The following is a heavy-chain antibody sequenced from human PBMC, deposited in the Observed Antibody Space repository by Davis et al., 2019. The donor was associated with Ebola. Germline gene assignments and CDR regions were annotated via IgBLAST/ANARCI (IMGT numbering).Heavy chain of an antibody. D-gene: IGHD3-10*01. CDR2: IYYSGST. Sequence: PSETLSLTCAVYGGSFSGYYWGWIRQPPGKGLEWIGYIYYSGSTYYNPSLKSRVTISVDTSKNQFSLKLSSVTAADTAVYYCARDKRVPYYGMDVWGQGTTVTVSS. CDR1: GGSFSGYY. V-gene: IGHV4-30-4*01. CDR3: ARDKRVPYYGMDV. J-gene: IGHJ6*02.